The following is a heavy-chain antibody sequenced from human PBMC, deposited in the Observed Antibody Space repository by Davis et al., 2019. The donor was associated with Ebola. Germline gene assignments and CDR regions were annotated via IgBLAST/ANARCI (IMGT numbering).Heavy chain of an antibody. CDR2: ISSSSSYI. Sequence: GGSLRLSCAASGFTFSSYSMNWVRQAPGKGLEWVSSISSSSSYIYYADSVKGRFTISRDNAKNSLYLQMNSLRAEDTAVYYCATYGDYVGEFDYWGQGTLVTVSS. CDR1: GFTFSSYS. D-gene: IGHD4-17*01. J-gene: IGHJ4*02. CDR3: ATYGDYVGEFDY. V-gene: IGHV3-21*04.